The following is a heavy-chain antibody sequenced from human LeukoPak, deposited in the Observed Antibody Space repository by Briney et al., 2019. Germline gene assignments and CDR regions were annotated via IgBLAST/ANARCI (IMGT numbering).Heavy chain of an antibody. V-gene: IGHV1-69*10. CDR2: IIPILGIA. CDR3: ARAGYSNYNFDY. J-gene: IGHJ4*02. CDR1: GGTFSSYA. Sequence: SVTVSCKASGGTFSSYAISWVRQAPGQGLEWMGRIIPILGIANYAQKFQGRVTITADKSTSTAYMELSSLRSEDTAVYYCARAGYSNYNFDYWGQGTLVTVSS. D-gene: IGHD4-4*01.